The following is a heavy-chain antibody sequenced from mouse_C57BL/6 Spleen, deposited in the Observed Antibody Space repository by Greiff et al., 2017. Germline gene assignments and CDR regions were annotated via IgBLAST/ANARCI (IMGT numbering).Heavy chain of an antibody. Sequence: QVQLQQSGAELMKPGASVKLSCKATGYTFTGYWIEWVKQRPGHGLEWIGEILPGSGSTNYNEKFKGKATFTADTSSNTAYMQLSSLTTEDSAIYYCAPRITTVKGVYYFDYWGQGTTLTVSS. CDR3: APRITTVKGVYYFDY. CDR1: GYTFTGYW. V-gene: IGHV1-9*01. D-gene: IGHD1-1*01. CDR2: ILPGSGST. J-gene: IGHJ2*01.